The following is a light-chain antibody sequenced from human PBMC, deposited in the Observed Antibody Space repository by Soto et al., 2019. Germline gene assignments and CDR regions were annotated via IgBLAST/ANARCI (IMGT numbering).Light chain of an antibody. CDR2: DAS. J-gene: IGKJ5*01. CDR1: QSISSW. V-gene: IGKV1-5*01. Sequence: DIQLTQSHSTLSASGGARVTITGRASQSISSWLAWYQQKPGKAPKLLIYDASSLESGVPSRFSGSGSGTEFTLTISSLQPDDFATYYCQQYNSYSKYTFGQGTRLEIK. CDR3: QQYNSYSKYT.